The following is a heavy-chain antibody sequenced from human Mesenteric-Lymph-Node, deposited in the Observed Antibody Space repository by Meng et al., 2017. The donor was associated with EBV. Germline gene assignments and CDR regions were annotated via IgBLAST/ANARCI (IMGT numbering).Heavy chain of an antibody. D-gene: IGHD1-26*01. CDR1: GYTFSDYW. V-gene: IGHV3-74*01. CDR2: INSDGSST. J-gene: IGHJ4*02. CDR3: TSDLGGATDF. Sequence: EVQLVESGGGLVQPGGSLRLSCAAYGYTFSDYWMHWVRQAPGKGLVWVSRINSDGSSTRYEDSVKGRFTISRDNAKNTLSLQMNSLRAEDTAVYYCTSDLGGATDFWGQGTLVTVSS.